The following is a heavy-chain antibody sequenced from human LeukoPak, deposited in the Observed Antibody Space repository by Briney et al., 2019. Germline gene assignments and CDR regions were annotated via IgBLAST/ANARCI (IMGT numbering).Heavy chain of an antibody. V-gene: IGHV3-23*01. CDR3: ARDVSYYYDSSGPDY. D-gene: IGHD3-22*01. Sequence: GGSLRLSCAASGFTFSSYAMSWVRQAPGKGLEWVSAISGSGGSKYYADSVKGRFTISRDNSKNTLYLQMNSLRAEDTAVYYCARDVSYYYDSSGPDYWGQGTLVTVSS. CDR1: GFTFSSYA. J-gene: IGHJ4*02. CDR2: ISGSGGSK.